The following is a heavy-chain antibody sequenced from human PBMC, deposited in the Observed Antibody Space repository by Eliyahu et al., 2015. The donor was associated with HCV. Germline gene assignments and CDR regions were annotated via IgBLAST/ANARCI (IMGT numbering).Heavy chain of an antibody. CDR1: GSISSSNW. Sequence: GSISSSNWWSWVRQPPGKGLEWIGEIYHSGSTNYNPSLKSRVTISVDKSKNQFSLKLSSVTAADTAVYYCARDPGSGSYSEPYFDYWGQGTLVTVSS. D-gene: IGHD1-26*01. CDR3: ARDPGSGSYSEPYFDY. V-gene: IGHV4-4*02. J-gene: IGHJ4*02. CDR2: IYHSGST.